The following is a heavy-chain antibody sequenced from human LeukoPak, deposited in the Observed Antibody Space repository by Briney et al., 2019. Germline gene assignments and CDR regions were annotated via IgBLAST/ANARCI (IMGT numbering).Heavy chain of an antibody. D-gene: IGHD1-14*01. CDR1: GYSISSGYY. V-gene: IGHV4-38-2*02. Sequence: PSETLSLTCTVSGYSISSGYYWGWIRQPPGKGLEWIGSIYHSGSTYYNPSLKSRVTISVDTSKNQFSLKLSSVTAADTAVYYCAGLIRPGWFDPWDQGTLVTVSS. J-gene: IGHJ5*02. CDR3: AGLIRPGWFDP. CDR2: IYHSGST.